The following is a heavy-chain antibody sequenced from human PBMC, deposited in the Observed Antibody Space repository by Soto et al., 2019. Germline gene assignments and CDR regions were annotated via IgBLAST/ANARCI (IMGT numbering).Heavy chain of an antibody. CDR1: GFALSNYW. Sequence: EVQLVESGGGLVQPGESLRLSCVASGFALSNYWINWVRQAPGKGLEWVANIKQDGSEKNYVDSVKGRFTISIDNARNSLYLQMNSLRAEDTAAYYCATETSTWGCWGQGTLVTVSS. D-gene: IGHD7-27*01. V-gene: IGHV3-7*05. CDR2: IKQDGSEK. CDR3: ATETSTWGC. J-gene: IGHJ4*02.